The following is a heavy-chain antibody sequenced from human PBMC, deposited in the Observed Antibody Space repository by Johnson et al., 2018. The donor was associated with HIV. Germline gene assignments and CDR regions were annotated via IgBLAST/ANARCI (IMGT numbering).Heavy chain of an antibody. J-gene: IGHJ3*02. V-gene: IGHV3-30*19. D-gene: IGHD2-15*01. CDR1: GFTFSSYG. Sequence: QVQLVESGGGVVLPGGSLRLSCAASGFTFSSYGMHWVRQAPGKGLEWVAVISYDGSNKYYADSVKGRFTISRDNAKNSLYLQMNTLRAEDTAVYYCARPTYCSGGSCKPPVSTDDAFDIWGQGTMVTVSS. CDR2: ISYDGSNK. CDR3: ARPTYCSGGSCKPPVSTDDAFDI.